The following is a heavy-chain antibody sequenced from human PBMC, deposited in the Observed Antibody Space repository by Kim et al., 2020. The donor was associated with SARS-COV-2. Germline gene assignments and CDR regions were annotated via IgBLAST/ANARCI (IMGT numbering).Heavy chain of an antibody. J-gene: IGHJ4*02. CDR3: AGGRELLGGHFDY. V-gene: IGHV4-59*09. Sequence: NYTPSLKSRVTISADTAKNQFSLKLTSVTTADTAVYFCAGGRELLGGHFDYWGQGNLVTVSS. D-gene: IGHD1-26*01.